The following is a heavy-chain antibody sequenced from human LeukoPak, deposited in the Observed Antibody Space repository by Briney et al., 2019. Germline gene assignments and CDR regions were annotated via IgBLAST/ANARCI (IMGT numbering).Heavy chain of an antibody. D-gene: IGHD3-22*01. CDR2: ISGSGGST. J-gene: IGHJ3*02. CDR3: AKAYYDSSGYYPPGAFDI. V-gene: IGHV3-23*01. CDR1: GFTFSSYA. Sequence: PGRSLRLSCAASGFTFSSYAMSWVRQAPGKGLEWVSAISGSGGSTYYADSVKGRFTISRDNSKNTLYLQMNSLRAEDTAVYYCAKAYYDSSGYYPPGAFDIWGQGTMVTVSS.